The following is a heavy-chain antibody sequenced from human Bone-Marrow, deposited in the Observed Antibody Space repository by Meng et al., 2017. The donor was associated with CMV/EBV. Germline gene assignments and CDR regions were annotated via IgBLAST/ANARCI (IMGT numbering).Heavy chain of an antibody. Sequence: GESLKISCAVSGFTFSDYYMDWVRQAPGRGLEWDGRTRNKANSYTTEYAASVKGRFTISRGESENSLYLQMNSLRSEDTAVYYCARSHYGSESRFDYWGRGTLVTVSS. CDR2: TRNKANSYTT. D-gene: IGHD3-10*01. J-gene: IGHJ4*02. CDR3: ARSHYGSESRFDY. V-gene: IGHV3-72*01. CDR1: GFTFSDYY.